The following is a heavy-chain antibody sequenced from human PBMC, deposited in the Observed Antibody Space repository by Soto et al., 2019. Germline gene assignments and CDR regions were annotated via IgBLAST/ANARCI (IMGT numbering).Heavy chain of an antibody. Sequence: LRLSCAPSGFIFRNYLMHWVRQAPGKVLVWISRINSYGSSASYADSVKGRFTISRDNAKNTLYLQMHSLRDEDTAVYYCARDGYNGFDYWGQGTLVTVSS. J-gene: IGHJ4*02. CDR2: INSYGSSA. D-gene: IGHD5-12*01. CDR1: GFIFRNYL. CDR3: ARDGYNGFDY. V-gene: IGHV3-74*01.